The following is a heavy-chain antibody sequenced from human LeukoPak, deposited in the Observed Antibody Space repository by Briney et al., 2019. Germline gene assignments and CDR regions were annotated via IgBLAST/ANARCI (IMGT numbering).Heavy chain of an antibody. CDR1: GFTFSDYY. CDR3: ARDGSITMVRKYDAFDI. V-gene: IGHV3-11*05. J-gene: IGHJ3*02. Sequence: GGSLRLSCAASGFTFSDYYMSWIRQAPGKGLEWVSYISSSSSYTNYADSVKGRFTISRDNAKNSLYLQMNSLRAEDTAVYYCARDGSITMVRKYDAFDIWGQGTMVTVSS. CDR2: ISSSSSYT. D-gene: IGHD3-10*01.